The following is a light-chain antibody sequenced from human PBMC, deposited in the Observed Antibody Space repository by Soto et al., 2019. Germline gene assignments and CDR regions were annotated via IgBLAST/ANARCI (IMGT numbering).Light chain of an antibody. CDR1: SGSIASNY. CDR2: EDN. CDR3: QSYDATNQV. V-gene: IGLV6-57*01. Sequence: NFMLTQPHSVSESPGKTVIISCTRSSGSIASNYVQWYQQRPGSSPTTVIYEDNQRPSGVPDRFSGSIDSSSNSASLTISGLETEDEADYFFQSYDATNQVFGGGTKLPVL. J-gene: IGLJ3*02.